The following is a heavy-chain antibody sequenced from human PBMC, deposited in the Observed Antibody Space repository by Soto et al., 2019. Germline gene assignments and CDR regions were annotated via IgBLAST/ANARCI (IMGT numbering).Heavy chain of an antibody. V-gene: IGHV4-59*12. D-gene: IGHD1-26*01. CDR1: GGSISSYY. CDR2: IYYSGST. J-gene: IGHJ4*02. Sequence: SETLSLTCTVSGGSISSYYWSWIRQPPGKGLEWIGYIYYSGSTNYNPSLKSRVTISVDTSKNQFSLKLTSVTAVDTAVYYCGRREIQGPIDYWGQGTLVTVSS. CDR3: GRREIQGPIDY.